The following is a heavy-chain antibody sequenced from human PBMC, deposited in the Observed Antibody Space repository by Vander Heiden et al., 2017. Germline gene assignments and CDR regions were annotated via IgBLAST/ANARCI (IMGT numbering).Heavy chain of an antibody. V-gene: IGHV4-59*01. Sequence: QVQLQESAPGLVKPSETLSLTCTVSGGSISGYYWSWIRQPPGKGLEWIGYIYYSGSTNYNPSLKSRVTISVDTSKNQFSLKLSSVTAADTAVYYCARGSGADWYFDLWGRGTLDTVSS. CDR3: ARGSGADWYFDL. CDR1: GGSISGYY. D-gene: IGHD1-26*01. J-gene: IGHJ2*01. CDR2: IYYSGST.